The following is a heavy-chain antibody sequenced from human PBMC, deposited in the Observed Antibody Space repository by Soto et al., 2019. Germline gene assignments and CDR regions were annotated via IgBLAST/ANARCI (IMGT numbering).Heavy chain of an antibody. Sequence: QVQLQESGPGLVKPSQTLSLTCTVSGGSISSGGYYWSWIRQHPGKGLEWIGYIYYSGSTYYNPYLKRRFTFSXXTSKHQFSLKLSSVTAAGTDVYYCASCSGGSYYDYWGQGTLVTVSS. CDR2: IYYSGST. V-gene: IGHV4-31*03. D-gene: IGHD2-15*01. J-gene: IGHJ4*02. CDR1: GGSISSGGYY. CDR3: ASCSGGSYYDY.